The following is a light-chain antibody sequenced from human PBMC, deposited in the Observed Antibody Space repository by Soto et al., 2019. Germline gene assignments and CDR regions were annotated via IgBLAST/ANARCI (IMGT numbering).Light chain of an antibody. Sequence: IVLTQSQGTLSLSPWARATLSCRASQSVSSSYLAWYQQKPGQAPRLLIYGASSRATGVPDRFSGSGSGTDFTLTISRLEPEYFALYYCQQYSSSWTFGQGTKVDIK. CDR1: QSVSSSY. J-gene: IGKJ1*01. CDR2: GAS. V-gene: IGKV3-20*01. CDR3: QQYSSSWT.